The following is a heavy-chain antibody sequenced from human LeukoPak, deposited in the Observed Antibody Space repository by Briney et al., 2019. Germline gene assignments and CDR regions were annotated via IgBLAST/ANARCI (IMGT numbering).Heavy chain of an antibody. Sequence: PSETLSLTCAVSGGSISSGGYSWSWLRQPPGKGLEWIGYISSTGSTYYNPSLKSRFSISLDTSKNQCSLNLSSVTAADTAVFYCARLGVTQDAFDIWGQGTMVTVSS. J-gene: IGHJ3*02. D-gene: IGHD3-10*01. CDR3: ARLGVTQDAFDI. CDR1: GGSISSGGYS. V-gene: IGHV4-30-4*07. CDR2: ISSTGST.